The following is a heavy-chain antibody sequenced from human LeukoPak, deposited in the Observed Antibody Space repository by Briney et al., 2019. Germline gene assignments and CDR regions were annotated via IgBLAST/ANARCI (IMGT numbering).Heavy chain of an antibody. D-gene: IGHD1-14*01. CDR2: ISATGDNT. V-gene: IGHV3-23*01. CDR1: GFTFSSFA. J-gene: IGHJ4*02. Sequence: GGSLRLSCAASGFTFSSFAMTWVRQAPGKGLEWVSAISATGDNTHYADSAKGRFTISRDNSKNTLYLQMNSLRAEDTAVYYCAPRTDYFDYWGQGTLVTVSS. CDR3: APRTDYFDY.